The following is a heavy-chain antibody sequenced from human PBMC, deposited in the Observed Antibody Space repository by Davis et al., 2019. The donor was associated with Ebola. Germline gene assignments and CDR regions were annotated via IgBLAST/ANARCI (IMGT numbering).Heavy chain of an antibody. V-gene: IGHV1-2*02. CDR1: GYTFTSYG. CDR3: ARAWYGGNSDYYYMDI. J-gene: IGHJ6*03. D-gene: IGHD4-23*01. CDR2: INPNSGGT. Sequence: ASVKVSCKASGYTFTSYGIRWVRQAPGQGLEWMGWINPNSGGTNYAQKFQGRVTMTRDTSTSTVYMELSSLRSEDTAVYYCARAWYGGNSDYYYMDIWGKGTTVTVSS.